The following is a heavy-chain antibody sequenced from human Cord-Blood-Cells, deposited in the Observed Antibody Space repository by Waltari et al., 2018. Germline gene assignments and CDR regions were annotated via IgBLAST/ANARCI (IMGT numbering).Heavy chain of an antibody. Sequence: QVQLQQWGAGLLTPSETLSLTCAVYGGSFSGYYWSWIRQPPGKGLEWIGEITHSGSTNYNPSLKSRVTISVDTSKNQFSLKLSSVTAADTAVYYCARVVYCSGGSCYSGWFDPWGQGTLVTVSS. CDR2: ITHSGST. D-gene: IGHD2-15*01. V-gene: IGHV4-34*01. CDR1: GGSFSGYY. CDR3: ARVVYCSGGSCYSGWFDP. J-gene: IGHJ5*02.